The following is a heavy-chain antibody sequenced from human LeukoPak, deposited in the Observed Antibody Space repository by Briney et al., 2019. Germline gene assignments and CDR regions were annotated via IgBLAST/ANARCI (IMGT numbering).Heavy chain of an antibody. J-gene: IGHJ4*02. V-gene: IGHV3-74*01. CDR3: ARNYGDYAGHVY. Sequence: GGSLRLSRAASGFTFSSYWMHWVRQAPGKGLVWVSRINSDGSSTSYADSVKGRFTISRDNAKNTLYLQMNSLRAEDTAVYYCARNYGDYAGHVYWGQGTLVTVSS. CDR1: GFTFSSYW. CDR2: INSDGSST. D-gene: IGHD4-17*01.